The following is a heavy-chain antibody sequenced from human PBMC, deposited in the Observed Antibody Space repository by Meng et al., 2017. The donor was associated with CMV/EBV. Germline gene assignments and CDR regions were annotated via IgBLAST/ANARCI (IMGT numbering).Heavy chain of an antibody. D-gene: IGHD5-18*01. CDR2: IGTGGDT. CDR3: AKDRGIQLLSYYFDY. V-gene: IGHV3-47*02. Sequence: GESLKISCAASGFAFSSYALHWVRRAPGKGLEWVSAIGTGGDTYYADSVMGRFTISRDNAKKSLYLQMNSLIAEDTAVYYCAKDRGIQLLSYYFDYWGQGTLVTVSS. J-gene: IGHJ4*02. CDR1: GFAFSSYA.